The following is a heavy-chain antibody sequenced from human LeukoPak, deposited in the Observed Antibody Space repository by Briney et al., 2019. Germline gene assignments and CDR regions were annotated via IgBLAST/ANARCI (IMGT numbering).Heavy chain of an antibody. V-gene: IGHV4-59*08. CDR2: FFYSGRT. CDR1: GGSISSYY. D-gene: IGHD5-18*01. CDR3: ARHRGNSFGYDFDN. Sequence: SETLSLTCTVSGGSISSYYWSWIRQPPGKGLEWVGCFFYSGRTNYNPSLMSRLTISQDTSKNQVSLKLSSVTAADTAVYFCARHRGNSFGYDFDNWGQGTLVTVSS. J-gene: IGHJ4*02.